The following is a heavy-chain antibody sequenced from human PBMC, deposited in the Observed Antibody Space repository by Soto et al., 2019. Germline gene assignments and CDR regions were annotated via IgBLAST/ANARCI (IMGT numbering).Heavy chain of an antibody. D-gene: IGHD3-3*01. V-gene: IGHV1-2*04. CDR2: INPNSGGT. Sequence: ASVKVSCKASGYTFTGYYMHWVRQAPGQGLEWMGWINPNSGGTNYAQKFQGWVTMTRDTSISTAYMELSRLRSDDTAVYYCARDLSIFGVDYGMDVWGQGTTVTVSS. CDR1: GYTFTGYY. CDR3: ARDLSIFGVDYGMDV. J-gene: IGHJ6*02.